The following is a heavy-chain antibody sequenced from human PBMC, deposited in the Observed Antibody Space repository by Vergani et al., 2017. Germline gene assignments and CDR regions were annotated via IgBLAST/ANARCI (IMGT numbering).Heavy chain of an antibody. Sequence: EVQVVETGGGLVQPGGSLRLSCTASGFTFGYYAMDWFRQAPGQGLEWVGGIRSKADGQATIYAASLKGRLNLSRDDSTHIAYIHMNNLQTEDTAMYYCVRHQVTMLRGSDALDIWGQGRMVTVSS. CDR2: IRSKADGQAT. CDR1: GFTFGYYA. V-gene: IGHV3-49*03. CDR3: VRHQVTMLRGSDALDI. J-gene: IGHJ3*02. D-gene: IGHD4/OR15-4a*01.